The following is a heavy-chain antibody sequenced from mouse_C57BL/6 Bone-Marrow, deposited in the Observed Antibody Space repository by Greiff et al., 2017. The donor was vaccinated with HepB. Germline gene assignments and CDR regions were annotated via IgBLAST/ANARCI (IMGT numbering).Heavy chain of an antibody. CDR1: GYTFTSYW. CDR3: AGGNWDGFDY. J-gene: IGHJ2*01. CDR2: IDPSDSYT. D-gene: IGHD4-1*01. Sequence: QVQLKQPGAELVMPGASVKLSCKASGYTFTSYWMHWVKQRPGQGLEWIGEIDPSDSYTNYNQKFKGKSTLTVDKSSSTAYMQLSSLTSEDSAVYYCAGGNWDGFDYWGQGTTLTVSS. V-gene: IGHV1-69*01.